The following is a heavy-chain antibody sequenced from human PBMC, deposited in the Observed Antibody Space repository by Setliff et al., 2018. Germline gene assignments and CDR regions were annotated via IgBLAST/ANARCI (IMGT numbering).Heavy chain of an antibody. J-gene: IGHJ6*02. Sequence: SETLSLTCSVSSGSMRNYYWIWIRQPAGEGLEWIGRICTSGSTNYNPSLKRRVTISLEMSKNQFSLTLSSVTAADTAVYYCARARPATIAGVVPGVADFGIDVWGQGTTVTVSS. CDR1: SGSMRNYY. D-gene: IGHD2-2*01. CDR2: ICTSGST. CDR3: ARARPATIAGVVPGVADFGIDV. V-gene: IGHV4-4*07.